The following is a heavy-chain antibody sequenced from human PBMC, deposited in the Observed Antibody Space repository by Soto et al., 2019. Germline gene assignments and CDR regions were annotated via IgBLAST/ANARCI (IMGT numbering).Heavy chain of an antibody. CDR1: GGSFSGYY. V-gene: IGHV4-34*01. D-gene: IGHD2-2*01. J-gene: IGHJ4*02. CDR3: ARGQGGRTDCSSTSCPPPFDH. CDR2: INHSGGT. Sequence: SETLSLTCAVYGGSFSGYYWSWIRQPPGKGLEWIGEINHSGGTNYNPSLKSRVTISVDTSKNQFSLKLSSVTAADTAVYFCARGQGGRTDCSSTSCPPPFDHWGQGTLVTVSS.